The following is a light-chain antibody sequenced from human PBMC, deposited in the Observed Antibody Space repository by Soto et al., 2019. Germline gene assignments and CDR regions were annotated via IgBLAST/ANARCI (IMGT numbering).Light chain of an antibody. CDR1: QSVSSNF. CDR3: QHYGSAPST. Sequence: EIVLTQSPGTLSLSPGEGATLSCRASQSVSSNFLAWYQQKPGQAPRLLIYGASSSATGVPDRFSGSGSGTDFTLTISRLEPEDFAVYYCQHYGSAPSTFGQGTRLESK. J-gene: IGKJ5*01. V-gene: IGKV3-20*01. CDR2: GAS.